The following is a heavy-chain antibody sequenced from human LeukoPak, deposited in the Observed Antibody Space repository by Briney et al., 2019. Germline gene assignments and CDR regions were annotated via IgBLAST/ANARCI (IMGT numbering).Heavy chain of an antibody. D-gene: IGHD3-22*01. V-gene: IGHV3-21*01. CDR2: ISSSSSYV. J-gene: IGHJ4*02. CDR1: GFTFSSYS. Sequence: GALRLSCAASGFTFSSYSMNWVRQAPGKGLEWVSSISSSSSYVYYSDSVKGRFTISRDNAKNSLYLQMNSLRAEDTAVYYCARGGEYYDSSGYYYPEGRYFDYWGQGTLVTVSS. CDR3: ARGGEYYDSSGYYYPEGRYFDY.